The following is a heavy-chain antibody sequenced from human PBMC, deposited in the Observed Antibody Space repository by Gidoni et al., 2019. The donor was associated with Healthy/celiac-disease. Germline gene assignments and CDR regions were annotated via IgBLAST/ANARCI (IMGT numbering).Heavy chain of an antibody. J-gene: IGHJ4*02. CDR2: ISWNSGSI. CDR1: GFSFDDYA. Sequence: EVQLVESGGGLVQPGRSLRLSCAASGFSFDDYAMHWVRQAPGKGLEWVSGISWNSGSIGYADSVKGRFTISRDNAKNSLYLQMNSLRAEDTALYYCAKDWGGGYRKYYFDYWGQGTLVTVSS. D-gene: IGHD1-26*01. V-gene: IGHV3-9*01. CDR3: AKDWGGGYRKYYFDY.